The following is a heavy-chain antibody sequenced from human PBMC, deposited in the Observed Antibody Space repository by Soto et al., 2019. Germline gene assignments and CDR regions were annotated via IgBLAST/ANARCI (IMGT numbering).Heavy chain of an antibody. D-gene: IGHD2-2*01. CDR3: AGSVHAPDIVVVPAATTGAFDI. V-gene: IGHV1-69*13. CDR2: IIPIFGTA. Sequence: ASVKVSCKASGGTFSSYAISWVRQAPGQGLEWMGGIIPIFGTANYAQKFQGRVTITADESTSTAYMELSSRRYEDTVVYYCAGSVHAPDIVVVPAATTGAFDIWGQGTMVTVSS. CDR1: GGTFSSYA. J-gene: IGHJ3*02.